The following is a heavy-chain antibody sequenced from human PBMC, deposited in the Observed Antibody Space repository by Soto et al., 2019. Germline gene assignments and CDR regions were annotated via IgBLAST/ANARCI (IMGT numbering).Heavy chain of an antibody. V-gene: IGHV1-69*12. Sequence: QVQLVQSGAEVKKPGSSVKVSCKASGGTFSSYAISWVRQAPGQGREWMGGIIPIFGTANYAQKFQGRVTITADESTSTAYMELSSLRSEDTAVYYCARGWPTVVRGYFQHWGQGTLVTVSS. D-gene: IGHD2-15*01. CDR3: ARGWPTVVRGYFQH. CDR2: IIPIFGTA. CDR1: GGTFSSYA. J-gene: IGHJ1*01.